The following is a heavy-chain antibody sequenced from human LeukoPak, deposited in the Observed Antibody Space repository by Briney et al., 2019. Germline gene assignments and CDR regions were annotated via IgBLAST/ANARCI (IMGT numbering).Heavy chain of an antibody. D-gene: IGHD4-23*01. Sequence: SETLSLTCTVSGGSISSGDYYWSWIRQPPGKGLEWIGYIYYSGSTYYNPSLKSRVTISVDTSKNQFSLKLSSVTAADTAVYYCARGDYGGNSSGFDYWGQRTLVTVSS. CDR3: ARGDYGGNSSGFDY. J-gene: IGHJ4*02. CDR2: IYYSGST. V-gene: IGHV4-30-4*01. CDR1: GGSISSGDYY.